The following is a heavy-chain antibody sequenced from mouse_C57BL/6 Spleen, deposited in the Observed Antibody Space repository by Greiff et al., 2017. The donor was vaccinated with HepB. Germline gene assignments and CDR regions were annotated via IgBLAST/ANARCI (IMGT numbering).Heavy chain of an antibody. J-gene: IGHJ3*01. CDR2: INPNNGGT. Sequence: VQLQQSGPELVKPGASVKISCKASGYTFTDYYMNWVKQSHGKSLEWIGDINPNNGGTSYNQKFKGKATLTVDKSSSTAYMELRSLTSEDSAVYYCARGGDGYYGAYWGQGTLVTVSA. CDR3: ARGGDGYYGAY. V-gene: IGHV1-26*01. CDR1: GYTFTDYY. D-gene: IGHD2-3*01.